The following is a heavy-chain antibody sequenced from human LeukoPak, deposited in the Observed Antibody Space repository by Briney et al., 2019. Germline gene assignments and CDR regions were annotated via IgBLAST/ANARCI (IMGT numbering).Heavy chain of an antibody. D-gene: IGHD3/OR15-3a*01. CDR1: GGSISSYY. J-gene: IGHJ4*02. CDR3: ARERGTGLFDY. V-gene: IGHV4-4*07. CDR2: IYTSGST. Sequence: PSETLSLTCTVSGGSISSYYWSWIRQPAGKGLKWIGRIYTSGSTNYNPSLKSRVTISVDKSKNQFSLKLSSVTAADTAVYYCARERGTGLFDYWGQGTLVTVSS.